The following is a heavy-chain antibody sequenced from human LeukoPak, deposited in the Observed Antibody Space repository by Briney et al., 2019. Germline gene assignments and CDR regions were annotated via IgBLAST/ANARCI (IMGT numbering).Heavy chain of an antibody. CDR2: ISSNGGST. J-gene: IGHJ6*02. V-gene: IGHV3-64*01. D-gene: IGHD6-19*01. Sequence: GGSLRLSCAASGFTFSSYAMHWVRQAPGKGLEYVSAISSNGGSTYYANSVKGRFTISRDNSKNTLYLQMGSLRAEDMAVYYCAREGQQWLVSDYYYGMDVWGQGTTVTVSS. CDR1: GFTFSSYA. CDR3: AREGQQWLVSDYYYGMDV.